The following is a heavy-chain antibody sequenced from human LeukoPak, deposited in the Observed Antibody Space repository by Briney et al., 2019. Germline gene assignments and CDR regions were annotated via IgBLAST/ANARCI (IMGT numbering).Heavy chain of an antibody. D-gene: IGHD3-10*01. J-gene: IGHJ4*02. Sequence: GASVKVSCEASGYTFTGYYMHWVRQAPGQGLEWMGWINPNSGGTNYAQKFQGRVTMTRDTSISTAYMELSRLRSDDTAVYYCARVLRITMVRGVSPTFDYWGQGTLVTVSS. CDR2: INPNSGGT. CDR3: ARVLRITMVRGVSPTFDY. V-gene: IGHV1-2*02. CDR1: GYTFTGYY.